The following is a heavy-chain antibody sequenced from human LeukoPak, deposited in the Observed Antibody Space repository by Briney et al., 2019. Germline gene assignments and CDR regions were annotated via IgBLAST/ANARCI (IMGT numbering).Heavy chain of an antibody. J-gene: IGHJ4*02. CDR1: GASINSGFYY. CDR2: LHTSGTT. D-gene: IGHD1-26*01. CDR3: ARSPYLRTYGYGPWELPVSYFDY. V-gene: IGHV4-61*02. Sequence: SETLSLTCTVSGASINSGFYYWSWIRQPAGKGLEWIGRLHTSGTTNYNPSFKSRITISADTSNNHFSLRLTSVTAADTAVYYCARSPYLRTYGYGPWELPVSYFDYWGQGTLVTVSS.